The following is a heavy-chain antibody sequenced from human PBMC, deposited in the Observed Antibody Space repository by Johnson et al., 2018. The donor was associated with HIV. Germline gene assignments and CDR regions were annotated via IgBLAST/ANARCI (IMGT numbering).Heavy chain of an antibody. V-gene: IGHV3-33*01. D-gene: IGHD2-21*01. CDR1: GFTFSSSG. J-gene: IGHJ3*02. Sequence: GGGVVQPERSLRLSCAASGFTFSSSGMLWVRQAPGKGLEWVAVIWYDGTNEYSADSVKGRFTISRDNSKNTLYLQMNSLRAEDTAVYYCARDWVIGDAFDIWGQGTKVTVSS. CDR3: ARDWVIGDAFDI. CDR2: IWYDGTNE.